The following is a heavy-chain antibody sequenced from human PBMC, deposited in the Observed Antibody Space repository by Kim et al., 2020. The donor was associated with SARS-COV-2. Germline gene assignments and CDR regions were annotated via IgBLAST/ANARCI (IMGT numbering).Heavy chain of an antibody. J-gene: IGHJ6*02. V-gene: IGHV1-69*01. Sequence: QKVQGRVTITADESTSTAYMELSSLRSEDTAVYYCARGPFGEFGYYGMDVWGQGTTVTVSS. D-gene: IGHD3-10*01. CDR3: ARGPFGEFGYYGMDV.